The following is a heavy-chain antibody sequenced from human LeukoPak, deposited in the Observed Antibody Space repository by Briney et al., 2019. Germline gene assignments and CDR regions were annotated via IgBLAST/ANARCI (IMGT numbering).Heavy chain of an antibody. D-gene: IGHD3-10*01. V-gene: IGHV4-34*01. CDR3: ARRRRAVRGRGVDYGMDV. CDR1: GGSFSGYY. Sequence: SETLSLTCAVYGGSFSGYYWSWIRQPSGKGLEWIGEINHSGSANYNPSLKSRVTISVDTSKNQFSLKLSSVTAADTAVYYCARRRRAVRGRGVDYGMDVWGKGTTVTVSS. CDR2: INHSGSA. J-gene: IGHJ6*04.